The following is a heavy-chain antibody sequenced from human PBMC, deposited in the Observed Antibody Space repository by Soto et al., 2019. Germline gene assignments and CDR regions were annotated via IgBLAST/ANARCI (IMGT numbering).Heavy chain of an antibody. Sequence: GGSLRLSCSASGFTFSSYAMHWVRQAPGKGLEYVSAISSNGGSTYYADSVKGRFTISRDNSKNTLYLQMSSLRAEDTAVYYCTTDSYINMPIVRFDYWGHGTLVTVSS. CDR2: ISSNGGST. J-gene: IGHJ4*01. D-gene: IGHD4-4*01. V-gene: IGHV3-64D*08. CDR3: TTDSYINMPIVRFDY. CDR1: GFTFSSYA.